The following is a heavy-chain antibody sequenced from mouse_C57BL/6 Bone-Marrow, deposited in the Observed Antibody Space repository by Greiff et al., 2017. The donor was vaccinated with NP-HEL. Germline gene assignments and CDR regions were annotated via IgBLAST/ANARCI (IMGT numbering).Heavy chain of an antibody. Sequence: EVKVVESGPSLVRPSQTLSLTCTVTGFSINSDCYWIWIRQFPGNKLEYIGYTFYSGITYYNPSLESRTYITRDTSKNQFSLKLSSVTTEDTATYYCARDRVYYGSYAMDYWGQGTSVTVSS. D-gene: IGHD2-2*01. CDR2: TFYSGIT. CDR3: ARDRVYYGSYAMDY. CDR1: GFSINSDCY. V-gene: IGHV3-3*01. J-gene: IGHJ4*01.